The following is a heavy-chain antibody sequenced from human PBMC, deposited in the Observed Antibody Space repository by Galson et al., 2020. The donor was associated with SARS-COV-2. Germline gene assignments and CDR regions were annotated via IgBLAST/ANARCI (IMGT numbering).Heavy chain of an antibody. J-gene: IGHJ4*02. CDR1: GFTFSNFG. D-gene: IGHD6-19*01. CDR3: AKERRWLVHTSEGSDY. CDR2: ISFDGVFK. Sequence: GESLKISCVGSGFTFSNFGMSWVRQAPGKGLEWVAEISFDGVFKDYADSVKGRFTISRDDSKNTLFLQMNSLGPEDTAVYFCAKERRWLVHTSEGSDYWGQRTTVIVSS. V-gene: IGHV3-30*18.